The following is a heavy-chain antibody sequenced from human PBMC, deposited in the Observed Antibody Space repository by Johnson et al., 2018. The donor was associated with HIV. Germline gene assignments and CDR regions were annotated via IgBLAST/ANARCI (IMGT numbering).Heavy chain of an antibody. J-gene: IGHJ3*02. CDR2: ISHDGSNK. CDR3: ARECSSTSCYADAFDI. D-gene: IGHD2-2*01. CDR1: GFTFSYYS. Sequence: QVQLVESGGGLVQPGGSLRLSCAASGFTFSYYSMHWVRQAPGKGLEWVAVISHDGSNKYYADSVKGRFTISRDNSKHTLYLQMNSLRAEDTAVYYCARECSSTSCYADAFDIWGQGTMVTVSS. V-gene: IGHV3-30-3*01.